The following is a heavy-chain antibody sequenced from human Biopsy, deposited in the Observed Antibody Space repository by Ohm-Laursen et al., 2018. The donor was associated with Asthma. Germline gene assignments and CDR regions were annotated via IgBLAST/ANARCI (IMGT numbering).Heavy chain of an antibody. V-gene: IGHV3-30*18. CDR1: GSTFSTYG. CDR2: ISYDGNHK. J-gene: IGHJ4*02. CDR3: AKRRGYSGHDNDY. Sequence: SLRLSCSASGSTFSTYGMHWVRQAPGKGLEWVAVISYDGNHKFYEDSVKGRFTISRDNSKNTLYLQMNSLRTEDTAVYYCAKRRGYSGHDNDYWGQGTLVIVSS. D-gene: IGHD5-12*01.